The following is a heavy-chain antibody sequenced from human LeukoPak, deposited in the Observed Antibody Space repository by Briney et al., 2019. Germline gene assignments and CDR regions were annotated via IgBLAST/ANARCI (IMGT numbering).Heavy chain of an antibody. CDR1: GFTFSSYW. V-gene: IGHV3-7*04. CDR3: ARGTIAAAGYYYFDY. Sequence: GGSLRLSCAASGFTFSSYWMSWVRQAPGKGLEWVANIKQDGSEKYYVDSVKGRFTIPRDNAKNSLYLQMNSLRAEDTAVYYCARGTIAAAGYYYFDYWGQGTQVTVSS. J-gene: IGHJ4*02. CDR2: IKQDGSEK. D-gene: IGHD6-13*01.